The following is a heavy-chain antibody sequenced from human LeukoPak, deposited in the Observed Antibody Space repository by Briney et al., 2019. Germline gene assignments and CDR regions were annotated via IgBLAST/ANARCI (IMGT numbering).Heavy chain of an antibody. CDR2: IYTSGST. D-gene: IGHD3-9*01. J-gene: IGHJ6*03. V-gene: IGHV4-61*02. CDR3: ARAVTYYDILTGYYYFGSDYYYMDV. Sequence: SQTLSLTCTVSGGSISSGSYFWSWIRQPAGKGLEWIGRIYTSGSTKYNPSLKSRVTISVDTSKNQFSLKLSSVTAADTAVYYCARAVTYYDILTGYYYFGSDYYYMDVWGKGTTVTVSS. CDR1: GGSISSGSYF.